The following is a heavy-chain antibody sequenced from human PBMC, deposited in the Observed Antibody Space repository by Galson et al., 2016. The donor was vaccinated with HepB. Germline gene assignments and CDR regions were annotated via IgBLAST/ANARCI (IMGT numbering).Heavy chain of an antibody. V-gene: IGHV3-23*01. CDR2: INGGASFT. D-gene: IGHD3-10*01. CDR1: GFTFTNYA. J-gene: IGHJ4*02. CDR3: ARGIGLGSYRSVIDY. Sequence: SLRLSCAASGFTFTNYAMSWVRQAPGKGLEFVSGINGGASFTYTADSVKGRFTISRDNFKDTVDLRMDNLRAADTAVYYCARGIGLGSYRSVIDYWSQGVLVTVSS.